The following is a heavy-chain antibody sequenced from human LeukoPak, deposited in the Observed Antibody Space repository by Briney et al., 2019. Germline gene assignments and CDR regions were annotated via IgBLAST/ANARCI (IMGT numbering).Heavy chain of an antibody. D-gene: IGHD3-22*01. J-gene: IGHJ4*02. CDR1: GFTFSSYW. CDR3: ARGRSGYPFDY. Sequence: GGSPRLSCAASGFTFSSYWMSWVRQAPGKGREWVANIKQDGSEKYYGASVKGRFTISRDYAKSSLYLQMTSLRAEDTAVYYCARGRSGYPFDYWGQGTLVTVSS. V-gene: IGHV3-7*01. CDR2: IKQDGSEK.